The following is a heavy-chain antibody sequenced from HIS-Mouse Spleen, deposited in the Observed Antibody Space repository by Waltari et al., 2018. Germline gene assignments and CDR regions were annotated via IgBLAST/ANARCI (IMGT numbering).Heavy chain of an antibody. CDR3: ARDPLWSSSSRAFDI. D-gene: IGHD6-13*01. CDR2: INPNSGGT. J-gene: IGHJ3*02. CDR1: GYTFTGYY. Sequence: QVQLVQSGAEVKKPGASVKVSCKASGYTFTGYYIHWVRPAPGQGLEWMGWINPNSGGTNYAQKFQGRVTMTRDTSISTAYMELSRLRSDDTAVYYCARDPLWSSSSRAFDIWGQGTMVTVSS. V-gene: IGHV1-2*02.